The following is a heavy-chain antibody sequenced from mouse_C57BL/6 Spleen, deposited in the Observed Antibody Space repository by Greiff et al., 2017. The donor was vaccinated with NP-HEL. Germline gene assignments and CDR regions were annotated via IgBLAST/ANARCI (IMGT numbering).Heavy chain of an antibody. CDR3: ARSHYDYDGRDYAMDY. D-gene: IGHD2-4*01. CDR2: IYPGDGDT. V-gene: IGHV1-82*01. Sequence: QVQLKQSGPELVKPGASVKISCKASGYAFSSSWMNWVKQRPGKGLEWIGRIYPGDGDTNYNGKFKGKATLTADKSSSTAYMQLSSLTSEDSAVYFCARSHYDYDGRDYAMDYWGQGTSVTVSS. J-gene: IGHJ4*01. CDR1: GYAFSSSW.